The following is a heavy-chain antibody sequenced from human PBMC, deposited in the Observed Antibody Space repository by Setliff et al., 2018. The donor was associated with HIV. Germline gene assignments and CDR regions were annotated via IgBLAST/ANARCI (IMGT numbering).Heavy chain of an antibody. CDR3: ARDGSHWYMDV. V-gene: IGHV3-48*01. J-gene: IGHJ6*03. D-gene: IGHD1-26*01. Sequence: GGSLRLSCVASGFTFSDYSMNWVRQAPGKGLEWVSYISSSSSTIYYADSVKGRFTISRDNSKNTLYLQMNSLGADDRAVYYCARDGSHWYMDVWGKGTTVTVSS. CDR1: GFTFSDYS. CDR2: ISSSSSTI.